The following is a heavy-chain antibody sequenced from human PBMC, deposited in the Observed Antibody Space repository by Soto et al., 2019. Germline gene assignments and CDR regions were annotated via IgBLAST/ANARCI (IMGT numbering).Heavy chain of an antibody. V-gene: IGHV3-30*18. J-gene: IGHJ4*02. D-gene: IGHD5-18*01. Sequence: PGGSLRLSCAASGFTFSSYGMHWVRQAPGKGLEWVAVISYDGSNKYYADSVKGRFTISRDNSKNTLYLQMNSLRAEDTAVYYWAKDSSTAMAPDYWGQGTLVTVSS. CDR2: ISYDGSNK. CDR3: AKDSSTAMAPDY. CDR1: GFTFSSYG.